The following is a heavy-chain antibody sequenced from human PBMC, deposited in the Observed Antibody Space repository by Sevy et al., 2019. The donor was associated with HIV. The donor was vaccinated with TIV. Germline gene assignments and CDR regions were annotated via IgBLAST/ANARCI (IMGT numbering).Heavy chain of an antibody. V-gene: IGHV3-48*02. CDR2: ISDDSRTI. Sequence: GGSLRLSCSASGFSFSYYDMNWVRQAPGKGLEWISYISDDSRTIYYADSVKGRFTISRDNAKNSLFLQMNSLGDDDTAVYYCARSVWGTFRYDDWWGQGTLVTVSS. CDR1: GFSFSYYD. J-gene: IGHJ4*02. CDR3: ARSVWGTFRYDDW. D-gene: IGHD3-16*02.